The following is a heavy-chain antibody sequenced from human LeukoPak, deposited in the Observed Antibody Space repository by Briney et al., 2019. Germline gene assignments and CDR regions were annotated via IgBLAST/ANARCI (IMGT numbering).Heavy chain of an antibody. CDR2: IDYSGIT. Sequence: PSETLSLTCTVSGGSISNYYCSWIRQPPGQGLERIGYIDYSGITNYTPSRQSRVTMSVDTSKTQRSLKLSSGTSADTAVYYCAMARGSGYDFDYWGQGTLVTVSS. CDR1: GGSISNYY. D-gene: IGHD5-12*01. V-gene: IGHV4-59*01. CDR3: AMARGSGYDFDY. J-gene: IGHJ4*02.